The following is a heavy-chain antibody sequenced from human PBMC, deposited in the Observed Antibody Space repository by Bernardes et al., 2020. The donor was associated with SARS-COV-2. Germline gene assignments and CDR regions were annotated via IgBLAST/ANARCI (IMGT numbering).Heavy chain of an antibody. D-gene: IGHD3-3*01. CDR3: AKDRRYYDFWSGYLKPIPANYYGMDV. J-gene: IGHJ6*02. CDR1: GFTFSSYG. V-gene: IGHV3-30*18. CDR2: ISYDGSNK. Sequence: LRLSCSASGFTFSSYGMHWVRQAPGKGLEWVAVISYDGSNKYYADSVKGRFTISRDNSKNTLYLQMNSLRAEDTAVYYCAKDRRYYDFWSGYLKPIPANYYGMDVWGQGTTVTVSS.